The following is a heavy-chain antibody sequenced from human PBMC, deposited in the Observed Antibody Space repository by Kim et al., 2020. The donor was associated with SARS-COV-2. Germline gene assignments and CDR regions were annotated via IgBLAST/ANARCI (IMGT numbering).Heavy chain of an antibody. Sequence: SETLSLTCAVYGGSFSGYYWSWIRQPPGKGLEWIGEINHSGSTNYNPSLKSRVTISVDTSKNQFSLKLSSVTAADTAVYYCARSRRVVIASSYYYYYGMDVWGQGTTVTVSS. V-gene: IGHV4-34*01. J-gene: IGHJ6*02. CDR1: GGSFSGYY. CDR2: INHSGST. D-gene: IGHD2-21*01. CDR3: ARSRRVVIASSYYYYYGMDV.